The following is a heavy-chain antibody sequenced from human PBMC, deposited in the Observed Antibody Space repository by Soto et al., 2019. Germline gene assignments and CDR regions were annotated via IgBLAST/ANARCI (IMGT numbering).Heavy chain of an antibody. Sequence: QVQLRESGPGVVEPSQTLSLNCHVSSGSVTSGRFFWSWVRQQPGKGLEWIGHIYYSGNTHYNPSLESRGAMSVDISQNQLSLTLTAVTPADSAVYYCARSLPGGTIFYMDVWGAGTTVTVSS. CDR1: SGSVTSGRFF. CDR2: IYYSGNT. J-gene: IGHJ6*03. D-gene: IGHD2-2*01. V-gene: IGHV4-31*02. CDR3: ARSLPGGTIFYMDV.